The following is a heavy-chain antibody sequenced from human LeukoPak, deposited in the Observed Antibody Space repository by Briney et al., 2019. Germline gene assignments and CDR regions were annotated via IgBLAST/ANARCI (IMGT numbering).Heavy chain of an antibody. CDR2: ISSSSSYI. CDR1: GFTFSSYS. Sequence: PGGSLRLSCAASGFTFSSYSTNWVRQAPGKGLEWVSSISSSSSYIYYADSVKGRFTISRDNAKNSLYLQMNSLRAEDTAVYYCARENRKPDCSGGSCYSSKSRYYYYYMDVWGKGTTVTVSS. V-gene: IGHV3-21*01. J-gene: IGHJ6*03. D-gene: IGHD2-15*01. CDR3: ARENRKPDCSGGSCYSSKSRYYYYYMDV.